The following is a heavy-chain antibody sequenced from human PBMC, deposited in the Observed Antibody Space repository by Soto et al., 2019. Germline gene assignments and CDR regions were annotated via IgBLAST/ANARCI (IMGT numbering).Heavy chain of an antibody. Sequence: GGSLRLSYAASGFTFSTYSMNWVRQAPGKGLEWVSYISSSSSTIYYADSVKGRFTISRDNAKNSLYLQMDSLRAEDTAVYYCARGYFGYGSGTFYKVVYFEYWGQGTLVTVSS. CDR2: ISSSSSTI. V-gene: IGHV3-48*01. J-gene: IGHJ4*02. D-gene: IGHD3-10*01. CDR1: GFTFSTYS. CDR3: ARGYFGYGSGTFYKVVYFEY.